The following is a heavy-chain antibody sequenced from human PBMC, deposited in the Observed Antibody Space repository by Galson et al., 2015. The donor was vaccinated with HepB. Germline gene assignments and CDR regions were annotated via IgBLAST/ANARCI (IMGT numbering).Heavy chain of an antibody. CDR3: ARDGYNSGWADY. J-gene: IGHJ4*02. Sequence: SLRLSCAASGFTLSDYYMGWIRQAPGKGLEWISYISTSGNTKYYADSVKGRFTISKDNAKKSLYLQMNSLRVEDTAVYYCARDGYNSGWADYWGQGTLVTVSS. V-gene: IGHV3-11*01. CDR1: GFTLSDYY. CDR2: ISTSGNTK. D-gene: IGHD6-19*01.